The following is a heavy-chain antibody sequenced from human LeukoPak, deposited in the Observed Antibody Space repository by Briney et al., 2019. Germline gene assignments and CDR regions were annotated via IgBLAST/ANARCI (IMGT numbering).Heavy chain of an antibody. D-gene: IGHD3-22*01. V-gene: IGHV3-21*01. J-gene: IGHJ4*02. CDR3: ARESRITMTHNGPDD. Sequence: PGGSLRLSCAASGFTFSSYSMNWVRQAPGKGLEWVSSISSRSSYIYYAESVKGRFTIPRHNAKNSLHLPMYSQISPHTAVYYCARESRITMTHNGPDDGGQRTLATVSA. CDR2: ISSRSSYI. CDR1: GFTFSSYS.